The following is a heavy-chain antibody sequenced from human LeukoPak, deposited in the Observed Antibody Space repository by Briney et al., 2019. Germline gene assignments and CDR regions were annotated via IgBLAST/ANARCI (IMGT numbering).Heavy chain of an antibody. J-gene: IGHJ4*02. D-gene: IGHD2-15*01. Sequence: PSETLSLTCTVSGGSISSYYWSWIRQPPGKGLEWIGYIYYSGSTNYNPSLKSRVTISVDTSKNQFSLKLSSVTAADTAVYYCARTRRVVVAAYFDYWGQGTLVTVSS. V-gene: IGHV4-59*01. CDR3: ARTRRVVVAAYFDY. CDR2: IYYSGST. CDR1: GGSISSYY.